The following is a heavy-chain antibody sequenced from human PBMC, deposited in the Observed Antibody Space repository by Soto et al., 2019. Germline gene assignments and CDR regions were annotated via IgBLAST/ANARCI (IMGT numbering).Heavy chain of an antibody. V-gene: IGHV1-69*06. D-gene: IGHD3-22*01. J-gene: IGHJ4*02. CDR3: ARGWYYYDSSGYAFDY. Sequence: ASVKVSCKASGDTFSSYAISWVRQAPGQGLEWMGGIIPIFGTANYAQKFKGRVTITADKSTSTAYMELISLRSEDTAMYYCARGWYYYDSSGYAFDYWGQGTQVTVSS. CDR1: GDTFSSYA. CDR2: IIPIFGTA.